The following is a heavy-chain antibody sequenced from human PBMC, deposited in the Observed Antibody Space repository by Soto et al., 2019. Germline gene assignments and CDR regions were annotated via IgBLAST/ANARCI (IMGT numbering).Heavy chain of an antibody. V-gene: IGHV3-7*01. J-gene: IGHJ6*02. CDR3: ARESYYDFWSGLDTDV. Sequence: GGSLRLSCAASGFTFSSYWMSWVRQAPGKGLEWVANIKQDGSEKYYVDSVKGRFTISRDNAKNSLYLQMNSLRAEDTAVYYCARESYYDFWSGLDTDVWGQGTTVTVS. CDR2: IKQDGSEK. CDR1: GFTFSSYW. D-gene: IGHD3-3*01.